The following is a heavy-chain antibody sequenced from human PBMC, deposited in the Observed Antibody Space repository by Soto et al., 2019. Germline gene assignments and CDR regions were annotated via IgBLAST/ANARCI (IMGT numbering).Heavy chain of an antibody. CDR2: IYYSGST. CDR1: GGSISSSSYY. D-gene: IGHD3-9*01. V-gene: IGHV4-39*01. J-gene: IGHJ6*02. Sequence: QLQLQESGPGLVKPSETLSLTCTVSGGSISSSSYYWGWIRQPPGKGLKWIGSIYYSGSTYYNPSLKSRVTISVDTSKNQFSLKLSSVTAADTAVYYCASGYDILTGYPRGDYYGMDVWGQGTTVTVSS. CDR3: ASGYDILTGYPRGDYYGMDV.